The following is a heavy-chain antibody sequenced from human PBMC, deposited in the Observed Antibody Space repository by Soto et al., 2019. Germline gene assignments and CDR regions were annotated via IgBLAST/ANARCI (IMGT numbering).Heavy chain of an antibody. D-gene: IGHD3-3*01. CDR2: IYYSGST. J-gene: IGHJ4*02. CDR3: ARGYYDFWSGYLN. Sequence: TLSLTCTVSGCSISSGGYYWSWIRQHPGKGLEWIGYIYYSGSTYYNPSLKSRVTISVDTSKNQFSLKLSSVTAADTAVYYCARGYYDFWSGYLNWGQGTLVTVSS. CDR1: GCSISSGGYY. V-gene: IGHV4-31*03.